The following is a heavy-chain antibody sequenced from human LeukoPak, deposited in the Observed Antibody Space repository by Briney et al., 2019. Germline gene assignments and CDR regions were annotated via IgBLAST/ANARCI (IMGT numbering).Heavy chain of an antibody. CDR1: GYSIRSGYY. CDR3: ARVPGPNWFDP. J-gene: IGHJ5*02. V-gene: IGHV4-38-2*02. Sequence: SETPSLTCSVSGYSIRSGYYWGWIRQPPGKGLEWIGSIYQSGNTYYNESLKSRVTISVDTSKNQFSLKLSSVTAADTAVYYCARVPGPNWFDPWGQGTLVIVSS. CDR2: IYQSGNT.